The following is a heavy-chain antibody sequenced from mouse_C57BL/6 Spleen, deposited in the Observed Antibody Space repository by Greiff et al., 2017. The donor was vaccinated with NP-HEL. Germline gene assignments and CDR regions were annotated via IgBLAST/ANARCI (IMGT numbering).Heavy chain of an antibody. D-gene: IGHD2-3*01. CDR3: ASYDGYYAWSAD. V-gene: IGHV1-64*01. CDR2: IHPNSGST. Sequence: QVQLQQPGAELVKPGASVKLSCKASGYTFTSYWMHWVKQRPGQGLEWIGMIHPNSGSTNYNEKFKSKATLTVDKSSSTAYMQLSSLKSEDSAVYYCASYDGYYAWSADWGQGTLVTVSA. J-gene: IGHJ3*01. CDR1: GYTFTSYW.